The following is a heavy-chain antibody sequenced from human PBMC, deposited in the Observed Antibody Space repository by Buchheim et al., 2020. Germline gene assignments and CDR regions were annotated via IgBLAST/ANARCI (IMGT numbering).Heavy chain of an antibody. CDR1: GFTFSSYD. Sequence: EVQLVESGGGLVQPGGSLRLSCAASGFTFSSYDMHWVRQATGTGLEWVSAIGTAGDTYYPGSVKARFTIPRVNTKNSLHLLMNSLRAGDTAVYYCARELRGDGMDVWGQGTT. V-gene: IGHV3-13*04. CDR2: IGTAGDT. D-gene: IGHD3-10*01. J-gene: IGHJ6*02. CDR3: ARELRGDGMDV.